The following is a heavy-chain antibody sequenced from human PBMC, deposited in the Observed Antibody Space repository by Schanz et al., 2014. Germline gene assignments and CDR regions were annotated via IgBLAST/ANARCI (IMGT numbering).Heavy chain of an antibody. Sequence: VQLVESGGGVVQPGRSLRLSCAASGFIFSNYGMHWVRQAPGRGLEWVSYISGTTTYTNYADSVKGRFTISRDNSKNTLYLQMNSLRAEDTAVYYCARANYRRKINFDYWGRGTLVTVSS. D-gene: IGHD3-10*01. V-gene: IGHV3-21*05. J-gene: IGHJ4*02. CDR3: ARANYRRKINFDY. CDR2: ISGTTTYT. CDR1: GFIFSNYG.